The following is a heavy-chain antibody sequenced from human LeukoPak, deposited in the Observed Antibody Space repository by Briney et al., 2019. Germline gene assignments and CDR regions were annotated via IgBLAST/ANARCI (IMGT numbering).Heavy chain of an antibody. Sequence: SETLSLTCTVSGGSISSYYWSWIRQPAGKGLEWIGYIYNSGSTNYNPSLKSRVTISLDTSENQFSLKLSSVTAADTAVYYCARTKAFDVWGQGTMVTVSS. CDR2: IYNSGST. CDR3: ARTKAFDV. CDR1: GGSISSYY. J-gene: IGHJ3*01. V-gene: IGHV4-59*01. D-gene: IGHD2-8*01.